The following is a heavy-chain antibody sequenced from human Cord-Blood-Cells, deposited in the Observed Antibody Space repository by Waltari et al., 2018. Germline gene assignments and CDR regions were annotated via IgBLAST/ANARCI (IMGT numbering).Heavy chain of an antibody. CDR2: ISGSCGST. CDR1: GFTFSSYA. J-gene: IGHJ4*02. D-gene: IGHD3-22*01. V-gene: IGHV3-23*01. CDR3: AKAYYYDSSGFFDY. Sequence: EVQLLESGGGLVQPGGSLRLSCAASGFTFSSYAMSWVRQAPGKGLEWVSAISGSCGSTYYADPVKGRFTISRYNSKNTLYLQMNSLRAEDTAVYYCAKAYYYDSSGFFDYWGQGTLVTVSS.